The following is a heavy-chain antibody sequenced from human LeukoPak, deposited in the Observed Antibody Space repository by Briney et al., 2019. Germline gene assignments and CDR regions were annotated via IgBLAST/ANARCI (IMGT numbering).Heavy chain of an antibody. V-gene: IGHV3-53*01. CDR2: LYSDGNT. Sequence: GSLDPPLPASGFPLITKHITWARQAPGKGLEWVPVLYSDGNTKYADSVQGRFTISRDNSKNTLYLEMNSLSPDDTAVYYCARGVEPLAANTLAYWGQGTLVTVSS. CDR1: GFPLITKH. CDR3: ARGVEPLAANTLAY. J-gene: IGHJ4*02. D-gene: IGHD1-14*01.